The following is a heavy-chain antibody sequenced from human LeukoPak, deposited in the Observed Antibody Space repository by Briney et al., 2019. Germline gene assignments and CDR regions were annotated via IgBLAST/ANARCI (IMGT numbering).Heavy chain of an antibody. CDR2: IWYDGSNK. J-gene: IGHJ4*02. Sequence: GRSLRLSCAASGFTFRSYGMHWVRQAPGKGLEWVAVIWYDGSNKYYADSVKGRFTISRDNSKNTLYLQMNSLRAEDTAVYYCARGDYVVTAILDYWGQGTLVTVSS. CDR1: GFTFRSYG. CDR3: ARGDYVVTAILDY. V-gene: IGHV3-33*01. D-gene: IGHD2-21*02.